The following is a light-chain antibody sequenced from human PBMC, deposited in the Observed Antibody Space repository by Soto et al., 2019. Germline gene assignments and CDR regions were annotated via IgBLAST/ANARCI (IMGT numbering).Light chain of an antibody. Sequence: DIQMTQSPSTLSAFLGDRVTITCRASQSISSWLAWYQQKPGKAPKLLIYDASSLESGVPSRFSGSGSGTEFTLTISSLQPDDFATYYCKQYNSYSRTFGQGTKVDIK. CDR2: DAS. CDR1: QSISSW. CDR3: KQYNSYSRT. V-gene: IGKV1-5*01. J-gene: IGKJ1*01.